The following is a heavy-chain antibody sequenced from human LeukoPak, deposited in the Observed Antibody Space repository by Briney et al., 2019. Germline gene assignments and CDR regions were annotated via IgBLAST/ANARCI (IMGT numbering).Heavy chain of an antibody. CDR3: TRDQTPYY. J-gene: IGHJ4*02. CDR2: IRSKIYGGTA. V-gene: IGHV3-49*04. Sequence: GGSLRLSCAASGFTFDEYGMSWVRQAPGKGLEWVGFIRSKIYGGTAEYAASVQGRFTISRDDSKGIVYLQMNSLKTEDTAVYYCTRDQTPYYWGQGTLVTVSS. CDR1: GFTFDEYG.